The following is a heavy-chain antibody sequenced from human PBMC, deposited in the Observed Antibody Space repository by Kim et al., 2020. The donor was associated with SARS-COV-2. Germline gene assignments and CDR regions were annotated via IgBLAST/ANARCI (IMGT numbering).Heavy chain of an antibody. D-gene: IGHD3-22*01. CDR1: GGSVSSGSYY. V-gene: IGHV4-61*01. J-gene: IGHJ5*02. CDR3: ARDLGSGYYLGWFDP. Sequence: SETLSLTCTVSGGSVSSGSYYWSWIRQPPGKGLEWIGYIYYSGSTNYNPSLKSRVTISVDTSKNQFSLKLSSVTAADTAVYYCARDLGSGYYLGWFDPWGQGTLVTVSS. CDR2: IYYSGST.